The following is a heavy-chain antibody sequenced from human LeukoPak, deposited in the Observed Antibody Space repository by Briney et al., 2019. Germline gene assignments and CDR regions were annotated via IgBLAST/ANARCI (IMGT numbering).Heavy chain of an antibody. CDR3: ARERITLDY. CDR1: GGSISSGSYY. D-gene: IGHD3-10*01. V-gene: IGHV4-61*02. Sequence: SETLSLTCTVSGGSISSGSYYWSWIRQPAGTGLEWIGRIYTSGSTNYNPSLKGRVTISVDTSKNQFSLKLSSVTAADTAAYYCARERITLDYWGQGTLVTVSS. J-gene: IGHJ4*02. CDR2: IYTSGST.